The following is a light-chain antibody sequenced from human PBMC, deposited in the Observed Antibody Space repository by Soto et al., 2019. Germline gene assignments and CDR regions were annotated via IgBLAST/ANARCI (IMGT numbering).Light chain of an antibody. CDR2: EVS. CDR1: SSDVGGYKF. V-gene: IGLV2-14*01. J-gene: IGLJ1*01. CDR3: SSYRGSDTSYV. Sequence: QSVLTQPASVSGSPGQSITISCTGTSSDVGGYKFVSWHQHHPGQAPKLMIFEVSNRPSGISNRFSGSKSGNTASLTISGLQAEDEGDYYCSSYRGSDTSYVFGTGTKVTVL.